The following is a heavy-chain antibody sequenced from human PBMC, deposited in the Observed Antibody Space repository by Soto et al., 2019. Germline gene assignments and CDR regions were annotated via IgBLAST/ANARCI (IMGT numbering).Heavy chain of an antibody. CDR2: ISSNGGTT. CDR1: GFTFSSYD. J-gene: IGHJ4*02. CDR3: VRRVPGDYDY. V-gene: IGHV3-64*01. Sequence: EVQLAESGGGMVQPGGSLRLSCVASGFTFSSYDMHWVRQAPGKGLEYVSSISSNGGTTYYGNSVKGRFTISRDNSKNTPYLHMGSLRAEDMAVYYCVRRVPGDYDYWGQGNLVTVSS. D-gene: IGHD3-16*01.